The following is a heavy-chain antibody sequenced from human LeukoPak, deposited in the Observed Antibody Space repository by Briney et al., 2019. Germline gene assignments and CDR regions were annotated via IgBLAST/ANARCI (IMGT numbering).Heavy chain of an antibody. Sequence: ASVEVSCKASGYTFTSYYMHWVRQAPGQGLEWMGIINPSGGSTSYAQKFQGRVTMTRDTSTSTVYMELSSLRSEDTAVYYCAYSGYSCGFDYWGQGTLVTVSS. D-gene: IGHD5-18*01. V-gene: IGHV1-46*01. CDR1: GYTFTSYY. CDR3: AYSGYSCGFDY. J-gene: IGHJ4*02. CDR2: INPSGGST.